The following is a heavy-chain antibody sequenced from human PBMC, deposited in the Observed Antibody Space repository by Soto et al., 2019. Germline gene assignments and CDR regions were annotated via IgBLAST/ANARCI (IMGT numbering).Heavy chain of an antibody. Sequence: ASVKVSCKVSGYTLTALSMHWVRQAPGKGIEWMGGFDPKDSETIYAQKFHGRVNMTEDTSTDTANMELTSMRSEDTAVYYCARDYARGWCHFWGQGTLVTVSS. V-gene: IGHV1-24*01. CDR2: FDPKDSET. CDR1: GYTLTALS. CDR3: ARDYARGWCHF. D-gene: IGHD2-8*02. J-gene: IGHJ4*01.